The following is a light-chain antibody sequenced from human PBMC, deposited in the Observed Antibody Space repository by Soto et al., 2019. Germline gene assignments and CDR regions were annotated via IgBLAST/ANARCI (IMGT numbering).Light chain of an antibody. CDR1: QSVSRD. CDR3: QQRTNWPPLT. CDR2: AAS. Sequence: EIVLTQSPATLSLSPGERATFSCRASQSVSRDLVWYQHKPGQAPRLLIYAASNRATGVPARFSGSGSGTDFTLTISSLEPEDFAVYYCQQRTNWPPLTFGGGTKVDIK. V-gene: IGKV3-11*01. J-gene: IGKJ4*01.